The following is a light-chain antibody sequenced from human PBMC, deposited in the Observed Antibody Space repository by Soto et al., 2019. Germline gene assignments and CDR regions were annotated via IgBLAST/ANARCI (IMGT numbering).Light chain of an antibody. V-gene: IGKV1-5*03. CDR1: QSISGW. CDR3: HQYNSYPYT. Sequence: IQMTQYPSTLSASVGDRVTITCRASQSISGWLAWYQQKPGKAPHLLIYKAFSIQSAVPSRFSGSGSGTEFTPTINNLQPEGFATYNGHQYNSYPYTLGQGTKLEI. J-gene: IGKJ2*01. CDR2: KAF.